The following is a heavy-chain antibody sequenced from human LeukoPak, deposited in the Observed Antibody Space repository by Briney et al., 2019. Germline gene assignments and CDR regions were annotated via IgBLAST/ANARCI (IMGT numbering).Heavy chain of an antibody. CDR1: GFTVSSKY. Sequence: AGGSLRLSCAASGFTVSSKYMSWVRQTPGKGLQWVALIYSSGDTYTADSVKGRFTISRDNSKNTLYLQMNSLRAEDTAVYYCAKDGGYRPLGDFDYWGQGTLVTVSS. J-gene: IGHJ4*02. V-gene: IGHV3-53*01. CDR3: AKDGGYRPLGDFDY. D-gene: IGHD5-24*01. CDR2: IYSSGDT.